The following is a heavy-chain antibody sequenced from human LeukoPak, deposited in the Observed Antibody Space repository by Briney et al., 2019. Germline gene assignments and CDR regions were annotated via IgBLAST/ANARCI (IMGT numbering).Heavy chain of an antibody. Sequence: GGSLRLSCAASGFTFSSYEMNWVRQAPEKGLEWVSHISNSGSAIYYADSVKGRFTISRDNAKNSLYLHMNSLRAEDTAVYYCARAPSSSNLLVFDYWGHGTLVTVSS. CDR3: ARAPSSSNLLVFDY. J-gene: IGHJ4*01. CDR2: ISNSGSAI. D-gene: IGHD6-19*01. CDR1: GFTFSSYE. V-gene: IGHV3-48*03.